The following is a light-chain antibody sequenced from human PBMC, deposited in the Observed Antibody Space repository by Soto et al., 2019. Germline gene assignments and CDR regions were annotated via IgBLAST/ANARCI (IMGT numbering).Light chain of an antibody. CDR1: QSVSSSY. CDR3: QQYGSSRWT. J-gene: IGKJ1*01. V-gene: IGKV3-20*01. Sequence: DNVLTQSPGTLYLYPGERATLSCRASQSVSSSYLAWYQQKPGQAPRLLIYGASSRATGIPDRFSGSGSGTDFTLTISRLEPEDFAVYYCQQYGSSRWTFGQGTKVDIK. CDR2: GAS.